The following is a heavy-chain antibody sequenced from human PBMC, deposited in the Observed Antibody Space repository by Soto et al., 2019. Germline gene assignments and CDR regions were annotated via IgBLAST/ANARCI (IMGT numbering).Heavy chain of an antibody. V-gene: IGHV1-69*08. D-gene: IGHD2-2*01. J-gene: IGHJ6*02. Sequence: QVQLVQSGAEVKKPGSSVKVSCKGSGGNRYTITWVRQAPGQGLEWMGRIIPMFGIATYAQNFQGRVTISADKSTSTAYMELSSLRSEDTAVYSWARESGRSDVVPAAISAMDVWGQGTTVTVSS. CDR3: ARESGRSDVVPAAISAMDV. CDR1: GGNRYT. CDR2: IIPMFGIA.